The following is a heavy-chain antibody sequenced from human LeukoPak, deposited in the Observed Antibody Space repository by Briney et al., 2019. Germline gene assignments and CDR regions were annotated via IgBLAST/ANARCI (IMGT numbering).Heavy chain of an antibody. CDR3: ARAWNYVDY. CDR1: DGSMKSYH. J-gene: IGHJ4*02. V-gene: IGHV4-4*07. D-gene: IGHD1-1*01. Sequence: PSETLSLTCSVSDGSMKSYHWSWIRQPAGKGPEWIGRIYTSGSTDYNPSLMSRVTMSVDTSKNQFSLKLRSMTAADTAVYYCARAWNYVDYWGQGTLVTVSS. CDR2: IYTSGST.